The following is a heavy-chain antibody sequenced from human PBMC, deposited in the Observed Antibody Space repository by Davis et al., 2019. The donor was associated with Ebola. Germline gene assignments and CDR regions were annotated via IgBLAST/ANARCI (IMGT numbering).Heavy chain of an antibody. D-gene: IGHD3-9*01. J-gene: IGHJ4*02. CDR1: GFTFSSYA. CDR2: ISGSGGST. CDR3: AKRAGYDILTGYPTPLDY. V-gene: IGHV3-23*01. Sequence: GESLKISCAASGFTFSSYAMSWVRQAPGKGLEWVSAISGSGGSTYYADSVKGRFTISRDNSKNTLYLQMNSLRAEDTAVYYCAKRAGYDILTGYPTPLDYWGQGTLVTVSS.